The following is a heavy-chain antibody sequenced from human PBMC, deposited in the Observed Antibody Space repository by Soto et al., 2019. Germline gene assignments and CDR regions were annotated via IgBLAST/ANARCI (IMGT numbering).Heavy chain of an antibody. CDR1: GYTFTSYG. V-gene: IGHV1-18*01. J-gene: IGHJ4*02. CDR2: ISAYNGNT. Sequence: QVQLVQSGAEVKKPGASVKVSCKASGYTFTSYGISWVRQAPGQGLEWMGWISAYNGNTNYAQKLQGRVTMTTDTSTSKAYMELRRMRTNDTAVYYCAKIGGTWDFDYWGQGTLVTVCS. CDR3: AKIGGTWDFDY. D-gene: IGHD1-1*01.